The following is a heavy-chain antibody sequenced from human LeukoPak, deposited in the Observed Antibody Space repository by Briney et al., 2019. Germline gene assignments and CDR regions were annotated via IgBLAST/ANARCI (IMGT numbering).Heavy chain of an antibody. CDR1: GGSISSGSYY. CDR3: ARPRLWFDY. J-gene: IGHJ4*02. Sequence: SETLSLTCTVSGGSISSGSYYWSWIRQPAGKGLEWIGRIYTSGSTNYNPSLKSRVTISVDTSKNQVSLKLSSVTAAETAVYYCARPRLWFDYWGQGTLVTVSS. CDR2: IYTSGST. D-gene: IGHD5-18*01. V-gene: IGHV4-61*02.